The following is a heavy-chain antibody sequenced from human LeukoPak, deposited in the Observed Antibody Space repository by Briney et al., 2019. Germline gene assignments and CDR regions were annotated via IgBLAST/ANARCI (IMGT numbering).Heavy chain of an antibody. Sequence: SETLSLTCSVSGYSISSGFYWGWIRQPPGKGLECIGSIYHSGSTYYNPSLKSRVTISVDTSKNQFSLNLSSVTAADTAMYYCARAVGTSRNFFDYWGQGTLVTVSS. CDR2: IYHSGST. J-gene: IGHJ4*02. D-gene: IGHD4-23*01. CDR3: ARAVGTSRNFFDY. CDR1: GYSISSGFY. V-gene: IGHV4-38-2*02.